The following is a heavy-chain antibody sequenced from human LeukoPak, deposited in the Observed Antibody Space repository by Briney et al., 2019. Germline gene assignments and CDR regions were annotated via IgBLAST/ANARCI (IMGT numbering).Heavy chain of an antibody. CDR3: AYYDFWSGYFN. CDR2: IYTSGST. Sequence: SETLSLTCTVPGGSISSYYRSWIRQPAGKGLEWIGRIYTSGSTNYNPSLKSRVTMSVDTSKNQFSLKLSSVTAADTAVYYCAYYDFWSGYFNWGQGTLVTVSS. CDR1: GGSISSYY. V-gene: IGHV4-4*07. D-gene: IGHD3-3*01. J-gene: IGHJ4*02.